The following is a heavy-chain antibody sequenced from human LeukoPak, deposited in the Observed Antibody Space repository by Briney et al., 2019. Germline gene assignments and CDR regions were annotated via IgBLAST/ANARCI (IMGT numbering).Heavy chain of an antibody. V-gene: IGHV3-11*04. Sequence: GGSLRLSCAASGFTFSDYYMSWTRQAPGKGLEWVSYISSSGSTIYYADSVKGRFTISRDNAKNSLYLQMNSLRAEDTAVYYYARDRVDIVASPFDYWGQGTLVTVSS. CDR2: ISSSGSTI. CDR3: ARDRVDIVASPFDY. D-gene: IGHD5-12*01. J-gene: IGHJ4*02. CDR1: GFTFSDYY.